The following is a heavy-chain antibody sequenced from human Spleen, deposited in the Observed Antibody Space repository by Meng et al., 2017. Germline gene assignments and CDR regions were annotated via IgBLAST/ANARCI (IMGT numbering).Heavy chain of an antibody. CDR3: VRDDVDVQFDY. CDR2: IGPYNGNT. CDR1: GYNFIRYG. Sequence: QLVQPGDEVKKPGATVKGSCKTSGYNFIRYGLSWVRQAPGQGLEWMGWIGPYNGNTNYAPTFRGRVTIVTDTATTTAFMELRSLRSDDTAVYYCVRDDVDVQFDYWGQGTLVTFSS. J-gene: IGHJ4*02. V-gene: IGHV1-18*01. D-gene: IGHD2-21*01.